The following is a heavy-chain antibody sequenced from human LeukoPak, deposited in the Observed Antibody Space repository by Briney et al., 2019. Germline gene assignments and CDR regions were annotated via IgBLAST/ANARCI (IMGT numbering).Heavy chain of an antibody. CDR3: AKTGTEEGYGIYLDH. CDR2: VSASGRAT. D-gene: IGHD5-24*01. CDR1: GFSFSSYV. V-gene: IGHV3-23*01. Sequence: GGSLRLSCAASGFSFSSYVMSWVRQAPGKGLEWVSTVSASGRATYYADSVKGRFTVSRDNSKNTVFLQMSSLRAEDTAVYYCAKTGTEEGYGIYLDHWGQGTLVTVSS. J-gene: IGHJ4*02.